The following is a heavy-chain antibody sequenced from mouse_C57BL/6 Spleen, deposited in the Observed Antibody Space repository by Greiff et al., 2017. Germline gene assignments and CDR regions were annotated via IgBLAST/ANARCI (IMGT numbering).Heavy chain of an antibody. V-gene: IGHV5-17*01. CDR2: ISSGSSTI. CDR3: ARFDYDDGFAY. Sequence: EVQGVESGGGLVKPGGSLKLSCAASGFTFSDYGMHWVRQAPEKGLEWVAYISSGSSTIYYADTVKGRFTISRDNAKNTLFLQMTSLRSEDTAMYYCARFDYDDGFAYWGQGTLVTVSA. D-gene: IGHD2-4*01. J-gene: IGHJ3*01. CDR1: GFTFSDYG.